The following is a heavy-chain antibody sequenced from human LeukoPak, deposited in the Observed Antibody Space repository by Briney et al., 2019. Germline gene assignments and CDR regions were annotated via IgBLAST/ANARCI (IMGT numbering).Heavy chain of an antibody. CDR2: IKQDGSEK. D-gene: IGHD4-17*01. Sequence: GGSLRLSCAASGFTFSSYWMSWVRQAPGKGLEWVANIKQDGSEKYYVDSVKGRFTISRDNAKNSLYLQMNSLRAEDTAVYYCARDTRDYAYYYYMDVWGKGTTVTVSS. V-gene: IGHV3-7*01. CDR3: ARDTRDYAYYYYMDV. J-gene: IGHJ6*03. CDR1: GFTFSSYW.